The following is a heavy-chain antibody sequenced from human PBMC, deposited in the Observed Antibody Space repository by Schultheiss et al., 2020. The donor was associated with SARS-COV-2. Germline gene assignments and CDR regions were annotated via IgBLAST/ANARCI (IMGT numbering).Heavy chain of an antibody. CDR3: ARLSVRRGSDY. V-gene: IGHV4-59*01. CDR2: LSLGGGS. J-gene: IGHJ4*02. D-gene: IGHD3-10*01. Sequence: SETLSLTCTVSGGSISSYYWSWIRQPPGKGLEWIGELSLGGGSRYNSALKSRVTISVDTSKNQFSLKLSSVTAADTAVYYCARLSVRRGSDYWGQGTLVTVSS. CDR1: GGSISSYY.